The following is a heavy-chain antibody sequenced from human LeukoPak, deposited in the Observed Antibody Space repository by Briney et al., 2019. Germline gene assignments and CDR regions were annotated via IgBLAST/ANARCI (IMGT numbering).Heavy chain of an antibody. CDR3: ARRTPSIAGSAYYFDY. J-gene: IGHJ4*02. Sequence: SETLSLTCTVSGGSISSSSYYWGWIRQPPGKGLEWIGSIYYSGSTYYNPSLKSRVTISVDTSKNQFSLKLSSVTAADTAVYYCARRTPSIAGSAYYFDYWGQGTLVTVSS. CDR1: GGSISSSSYY. V-gene: IGHV4-39*01. CDR2: IYYSGST. D-gene: IGHD6-6*01.